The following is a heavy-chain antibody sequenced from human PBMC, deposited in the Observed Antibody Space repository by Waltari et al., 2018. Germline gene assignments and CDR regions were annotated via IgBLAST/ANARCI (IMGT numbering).Heavy chain of an antibody. CDR2: FVVGSGNT. Sequence: QMQLVQSGPEVKKPGTSVKVSCKAPGFTFSSSAMQWVRTARGQRLEWVGWFVVGSGNTNYAQNFQGRVTITRDMSTSTAYMEVSSLRSEDTAVYYCAASVDTSSRYYYYGMDVWGQGTTVTVSS. CDR1: GFTFSSSA. V-gene: IGHV1-58*02. CDR3: AASVDTSSRYYYYGMDV. D-gene: IGHD5-18*01. J-gene: IGHJ6*02.